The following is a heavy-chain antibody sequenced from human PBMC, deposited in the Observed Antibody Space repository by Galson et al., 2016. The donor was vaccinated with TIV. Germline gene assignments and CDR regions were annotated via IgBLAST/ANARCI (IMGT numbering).Heavy chain of an antibody. J-gene: IGHJ4*02. CDR1: GFTFTTSF. D-gene: IGHD7-27*01. CDR2: IVPDGETT. Sequence: SLRLSCAASGFTFTTSFMYWVRQAPGKGLEWVSRIVPDGETTVYADSVRGRFTISRDNAKSTLYLQMNSLRAEDTAVYYCAKDRDLYPPFMGTFDHWGQGTMVTVSS. V-gene: IGHV3-74*01. CDR3: AKDRDLYPPFMGTFDH.